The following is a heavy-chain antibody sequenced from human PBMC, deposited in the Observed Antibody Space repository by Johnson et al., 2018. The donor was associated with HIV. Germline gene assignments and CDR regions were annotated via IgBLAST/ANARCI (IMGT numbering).Heavy chain of an antibody. Sequence: VQLVESGGGVVQPGGSLRLSCAASGFTFSSYGIHWVRQAPGKGLVWVANIKQDGSEKYYVDSVKGRFTISRDNAKNSLYLQMNSLRAEDTAVYYCARGDIVVVPAATRAQDAFDIWGQGTMVTVSS. D-gene: IGHD2-2*01. CDR2: IKQDGSEK. V-gene: IGHV3-7*01. J-gene: IGHJ3*02. CDR1: GFTFSSYG. CDR3: ARGDIVVVPAATRAQDAFDI.